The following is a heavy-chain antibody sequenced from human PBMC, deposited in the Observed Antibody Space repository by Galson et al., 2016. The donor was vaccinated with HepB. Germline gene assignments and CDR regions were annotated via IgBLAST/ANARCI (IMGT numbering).Heavy chain of an antibody. CDR3: AKWSDAAATY. Sequence: SLRLSCAGTGFTFSTYAMSWVRQAPGKRLEWVSAISGSGDTTYYADSVKGRFSISRDNSKNTLYLQMSSLTAEDTAVYYCAKWSDAAATYWGQGILVTVAS. V-gene: IGHV3-23*01. CDR1: GFTFSTYA. D-gene: IGHD6-13*01. J-gene: IGHJ1*01. CDR2: ISGSGDTT.